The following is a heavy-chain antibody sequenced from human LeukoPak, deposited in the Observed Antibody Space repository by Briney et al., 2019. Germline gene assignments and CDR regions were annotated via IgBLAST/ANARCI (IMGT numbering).Heavy chain of an antibody. CDR2: IKKDGSEQ. D-gene: IGHD6-13*01. CDR3: ARIRDTWYSSSWSFDY. CDR1: GFTFPSYW. V-gene: IGHV3-7*01. Sequence: GGSLRLSCAASGFTFPSYWMSWVRQAPGKGLEWVANIKKDGSEQYYVDSVKGRFIISRDNAKNSLYLQMNSLRAEDTAVYYCARIRDTWYSSSWSFDYWGQGTLVTVSS. J-gene: IGHJ4*02.